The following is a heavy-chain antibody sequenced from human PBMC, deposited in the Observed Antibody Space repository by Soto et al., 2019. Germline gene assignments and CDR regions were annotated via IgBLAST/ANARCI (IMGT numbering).Heavy chain of an antibody. CDR2: IVPVFGRP. V-gene: IGHV1-69*13. J-gene: IGHJ4*02. CDR1: GGSFSNFG. CDR3: AREGRGYNF. D-gene: IGHD5-12*01. Sequence: SVKVSCKASGGSFSNFGISWVRQAPGQGLEWMGGIVPVFGRPNYAQRFRGRLTITADESTSTGYVELISLRSDDTAVYYCAREGRGYNFWGQGTQVTVSS.